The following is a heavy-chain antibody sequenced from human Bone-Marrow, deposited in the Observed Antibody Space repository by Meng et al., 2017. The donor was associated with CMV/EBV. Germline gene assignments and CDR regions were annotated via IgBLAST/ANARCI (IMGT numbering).Heavy chain of an antibody. J-gene: IGHJ6*02. D-gene: IGHD6-6*01. CDR1: GFRFTTYW. CDR2: VNNDGSST. V-gene: IGHV3-74*01. Sequence: GGSLRLSCAASGFRFTTYWMFWVRQAPGKGLVWVSYVNNDGSSTNYADSVKGRFTISRDHARSTVYLQMNSLRAEDTAVYYCAREDSSSSWDYYYGMDVWGQGTTVTVSS. CDR3: AREDSSSSWDYYYGMDV.